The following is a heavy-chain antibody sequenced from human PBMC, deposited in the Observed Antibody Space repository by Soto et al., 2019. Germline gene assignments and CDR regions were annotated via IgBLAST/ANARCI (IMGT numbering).Heavy chain of an antibody. D-gene: IGHD6-19*01. CDR3: ARQGRKALAVTGASGDS. Sequence: PSETLSLTCAVYGGSFSGYYLSWIRQPPGKGLEWIGEINHSGSTNYNPSLKSRVTISVDTSKNQFSLKLRSVTATDTAVYYCARQGRKALAVTGASGDSWGQGTLVTVSS. CDR1: GGSFSGYY. V-gene: IGHV4-34*01. CDR2: INHSGST. J-gene: IGHJ4*02.